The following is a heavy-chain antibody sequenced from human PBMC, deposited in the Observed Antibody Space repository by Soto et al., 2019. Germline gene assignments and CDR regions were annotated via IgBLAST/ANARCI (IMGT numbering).Heavy chain of an antibody. Sequence: GASVKVSFKASGYTFTSYYMHWVRQAPGQGLEWMGIINPSGGSTSYAQKFQGRVTMTRDTSTSTVYMELSSLRSEDTAVYYCATAERAVAGLYYYYGMDVWGQGTTVTVSS. CDR1: GYTFTSYY. D-gene: IGHD6-19*01. V-gene: IGHV1-46*01. CDR2: INPSGGST. J-gene: IGHJ6*02. CDR3: ATAERAVAGLYYYYGMDV.